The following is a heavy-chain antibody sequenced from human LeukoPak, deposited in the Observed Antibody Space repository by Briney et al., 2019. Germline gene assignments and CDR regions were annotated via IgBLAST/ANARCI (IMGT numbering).Heavy chain of an antibody. Sequence: SQTLSLTCTVSGGSISSGSYYWSWIRQPAGKGLEWIGRIYTSGSTNYNPSLKSRVTISVDTSKNQFSLKLSSVTAADTAVYYCARGGYCSGGSCYNDAFDIWGQGTMVTVSS. J-gene: IGHJ3*02. CDR3: ARGGYCSGGSCYNDAFDI. V-gene: IGHV4-61*02. CDR2: IYTSGST. CDR1: GGSISSGSYY. D-gene: IGHD2-15*01.